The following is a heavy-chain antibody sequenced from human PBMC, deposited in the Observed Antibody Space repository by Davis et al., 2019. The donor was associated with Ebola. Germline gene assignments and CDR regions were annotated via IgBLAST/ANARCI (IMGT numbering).Heavy chain of an antibody. J-gene: IGHJ4*02. Sequence: ASVKVSCKASGYTFTSYDINWVRQATGQGLEWMGWMNPNSGNTGYAQKFQGRVTITRNTSISTAYMELSRLTSDDAAVYYCARGTVSTSLDYWGQGTLVTVSS. CDR2: MNPNSGNT. CDR1: GYTFTSYD. V-gene: IGHV1-8*03. CDR3: ARGTVSTSLDY. D-gene: IGHD4-11*01.